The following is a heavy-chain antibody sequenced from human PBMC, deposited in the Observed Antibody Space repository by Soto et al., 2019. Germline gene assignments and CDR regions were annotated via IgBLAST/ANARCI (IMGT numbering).Heavy chain of an antibody. CDR1: GFTFSSYG. J-gene: IGHJ6*02. CDR2: ISYDGSNK. V-gene: IGHV3-30*18. CDR3: AKVGGLIPYYYGIDV. D-gene: IGHD3-16*01. Sequence: QVQLVESGGGVVQPGRSLRLSCAASGFTFSSYGMHWVRQAPGKGLEWVAVISYDGSNKYYADSVKGRFTISRDNSKNTLYLQMNSLRSEDTAVYCCAKVGGLIPYYYGIDVWGQGTTVTVSS.